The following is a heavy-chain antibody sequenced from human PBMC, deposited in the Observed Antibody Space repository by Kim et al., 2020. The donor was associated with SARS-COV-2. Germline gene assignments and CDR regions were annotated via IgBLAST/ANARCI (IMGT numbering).Heavy chain of an antibody. D-gene: IGHD1-26*01. J-gene: IGHJ4*02. V-gene: IGHV3-48*02. Sequence: SSSTIYYADSVKRRFTISRDNAKNSLYLQMNSLRDEDTAVYYCARDGSGYWGQGTLVTVSS. CDR3: ARDGSGY. CDR2: SSSTI.